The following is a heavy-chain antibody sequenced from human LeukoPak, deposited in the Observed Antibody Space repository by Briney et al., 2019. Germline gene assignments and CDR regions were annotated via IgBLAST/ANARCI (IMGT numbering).Heavy chain of an antibody. CDR2: ISGGGST. CDR1: GFTFSTYA. CDR3: ARDTRSSGWSYYFDY. J-gene: IGHJ4*02. Sequence: GGSLRLSCAASGFTFSTYAMIWVRQAPGKGLEWVSHISGGGSTSYADSVKGRFTISRDNSKSTLFLQMNNLRAEDTAVYYCARDTRSSGWSYYFDYWGQGTLVTVSS. V-gene: IGHV3-23*01. D-gene: IGHD6-19*01.